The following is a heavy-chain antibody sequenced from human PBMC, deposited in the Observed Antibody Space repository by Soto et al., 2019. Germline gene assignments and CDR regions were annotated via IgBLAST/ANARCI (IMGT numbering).Heavy chain of an antibody. D-gene: IGHD3-16*01. J-gene: IGHJ4*02. CDR2: IIPMLGVE. Sequence: QVHLVQSGAEMKKPGSSVKVACKASGGTFRSLSFSWVRQAPGQGLEWMGGIIPMLGVEKYAQKFQGRVTINTDESTNTAFLELSSLRSEDTAVYFCARDRGGVALDSWGQGTLVTVS. CDR1: GGTFRSLS. CDR3: ARDRGGVALDS. V-gene: IGHV1-69*16.